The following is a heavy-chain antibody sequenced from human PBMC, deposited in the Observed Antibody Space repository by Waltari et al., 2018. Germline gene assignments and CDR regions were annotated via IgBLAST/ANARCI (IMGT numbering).Heavy chain of an antibody. J-gene: IGHJ4*02. Sequence: EVQLLESGGGLVQPGGSLRLSCAASGFTFSNHAMSWVRPAPGKGLEGVLVITYDGRTKYSADAVRDRFTISRDNSRNTLYLEMNSLRAEDTAVYYCARDWRRSLDFFGWLLFALDFWGQGTLVAVSS. CDR2: ITYDGRTK. D-gene: IGHD3-9*01. CDR1: GFTFSNHA. CDR3: ARDWRRSLDFFGWLLFALDF. V-gene: IGHV3-23*01.